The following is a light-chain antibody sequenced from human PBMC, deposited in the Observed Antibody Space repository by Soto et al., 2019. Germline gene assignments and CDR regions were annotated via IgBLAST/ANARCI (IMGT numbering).Light chain of an antibody. CDR1: QSVSSY. J-gene: IGKJ3*01. Sequence: EVVLTQSPATLSLSPGERATLSCRASQSVSSYLAWYQQKPGQTPRLLLYDASNRATGIPARFSGSGSGTDFTLTISRIEPEDFAFYFCQQRGNWPPTFGPGTKVDI. V-gene: IGKV3-11*01. CDR3: QQRGNWPPT. CDR2: DAS.